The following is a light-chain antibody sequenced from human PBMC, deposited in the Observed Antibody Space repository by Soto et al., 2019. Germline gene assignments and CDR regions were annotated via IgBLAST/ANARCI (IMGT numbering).Light chain of an antibody. J-gene: IGLJ2*01. Sequence: QSVLTQPASVSGSPGQSITISCTGASSDVGGYNFVSWYQRHPGKAPKLMIYDVSNRPSGVSNRFSGSKSGNTASLTISGLQAEDEADYYCSSYTASSTLVFGGGPKVTVL. CDR3: SSYTASSTLV. CDR2: DVS. CDR1: SSDVGGYNF. V-gene: IGLV2-14*01.